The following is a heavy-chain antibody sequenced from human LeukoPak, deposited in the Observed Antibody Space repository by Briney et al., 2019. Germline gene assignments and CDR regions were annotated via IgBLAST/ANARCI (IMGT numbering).Heavy chain of an antibody. CDR3: AKDGGDYFDY. J-gene: IGHJ4*02. CDR1: GFTFTSYA. V-gene: IGHV3-23*01. D-gene: IGHD4-17*01. Sequence: GASLRLSCAASGFTFTSYAMSWVRQAPGKGLEWVSVISGSGGSTYYAGSVKGRFTISRDNSKNTLYLQMNSLRAEDTAVYYCAKDGGDYFDYRGQGTLVTVSS. CDR2: ISGSGGST.